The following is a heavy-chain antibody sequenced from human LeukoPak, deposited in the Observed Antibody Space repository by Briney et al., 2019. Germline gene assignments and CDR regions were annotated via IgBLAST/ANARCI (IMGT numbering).Heavy chain of an antibody. Sequence: QPGGSLRLSCAASAFTFSGYAMAWVRQAPGKGLEWVSTLSGTGGNTYYADSVRGRFTISRDNSKNTLYLQMNSLRAEDTAVYYCAKAWALTYLGGVDSWGQGTLVTVSS. CDR3: AKAWALTYLGGVDS. CDR1: AFTFSGYA. J-gene: IGHJ4*02. V-gene: IGHV3-23*01. CDR2: LSGTGGNT. D-gene: IGHD2-21*02.